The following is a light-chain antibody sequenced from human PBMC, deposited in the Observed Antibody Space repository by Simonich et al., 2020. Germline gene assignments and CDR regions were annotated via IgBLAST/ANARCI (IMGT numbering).Light chain of an antibody. CDR3: QQSYSTPLT. CDR2: AAS. Sequence: DIQMTQSPSSLSASVGDRVTIPCRASQSIRSYLNWYQQKPGKAPKRLIYAASSLQSGVPSRFSGSGSGTDFTLTISSLQPEDFATYYCQQSYSTPLTFGGGTKVEIK. J-gene: IGKJ4*01. V-gene: IGKV1-39*01. CDR1: QSIRSY.